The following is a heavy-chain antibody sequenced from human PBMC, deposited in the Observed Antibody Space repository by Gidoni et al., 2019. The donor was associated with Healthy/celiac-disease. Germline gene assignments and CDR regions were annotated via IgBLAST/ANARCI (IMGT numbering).Heavy chain of an antibody. J-gene: IGHJ6*02. Sequence: EVQLVESGGGLVKPGGSLRLSCAASGFTFSSYRMNWVRQAPGKGLEWVSSISSSSSYIYYADSVKGRFTISRDNAKNSLYLQMNSLRAEDTAVYYCARDPSDCSSTSCYTWGYYGMDVWGQGTTVTVSS. CDR3: ARDPSDCSSTSCYTWGYYGMDV. CDR2: ISSSSSYI. CDR1: GFTFSSYR. V-gene: IGHV3-21*01. D-gene: IGHD2-2*02.